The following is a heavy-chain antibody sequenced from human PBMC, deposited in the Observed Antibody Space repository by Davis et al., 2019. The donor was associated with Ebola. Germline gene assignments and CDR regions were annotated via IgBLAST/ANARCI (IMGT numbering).Heavy chain of an antibody. CDR2: MYSSGST. CDR3: ARGGEYCSGGSCYPNWFDP. Sequence: SETLSLTCTVSGGSISSYYWSWIRQPAGKGLEWIGRMYSSGSTNYNPSLKSRVTMSVDTSKNQFSLKLSSVTAADTAVYYCARGGEYCSGGSCYPNWFDPWGQGTLVTVSS. D-gene: IGHD2-15*01. V-gene: IGHV4-4*07. CDR1: GGSISSYY. J-gene: IGHJ5*02.